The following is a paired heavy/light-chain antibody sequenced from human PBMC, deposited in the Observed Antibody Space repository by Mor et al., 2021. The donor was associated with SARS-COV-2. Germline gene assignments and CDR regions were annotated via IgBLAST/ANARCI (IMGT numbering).Heavy chain of an antibody. J-gene: IGHJ4*02. D-gene: IGHD2-15*01. CDR1: GGTFSSYA. Sequence: QVQLVQSGAEVKKPGSSVKVSCKASGGTFSSYAISWVRQAPGQGLEWMGGIIPIFGTANYAQKFQGRVTITADESTSTAYMELSSLRSEDTAVYYCARSTENLGYCSGGSCYSGDYWGQGTLVTVSS. CDR2: IIPIFGTA. V-gene: IGHV1-69*01. CDR3: ARSTENLGYCSGGSCYSGDY.
Light chain of an antibody. CDR3: QQYNNWPPI. CDR1: QSVSSN. CDR2: GAS. Sequence: EIVMTQSPATLSVSPGERATLSCRASQSVSSNLAWYQQKPGQAPRLLIYGASTRATGIPARFSGSGSGTEFTLTISSLQSEDFAVYYCQQYNNWPPIFGGGTKVEIK. J-gene: IGKJ4*01. V-gene: IGKV3-15*01.